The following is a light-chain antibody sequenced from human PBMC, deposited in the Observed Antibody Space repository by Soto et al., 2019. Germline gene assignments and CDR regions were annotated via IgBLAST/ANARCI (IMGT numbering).Light chain of an antibody. CDR3: QQRHMWPIT. CDR2: LGS. V-gene: IGKV2-28*01. J-gene: IGKJ5*01. CDR1: QSLLHSNAYNY. Sequence: DIVMTQSPLSLPGTPGEPASISCRSSQSLLHSNAYNYLDWYLHKSGQSPQLLIYLGSNRSSGVPDRFSGSGSGTDFTLTISSLEPEDSAVYYCQQRHMWPITFGQGTRLEIK.